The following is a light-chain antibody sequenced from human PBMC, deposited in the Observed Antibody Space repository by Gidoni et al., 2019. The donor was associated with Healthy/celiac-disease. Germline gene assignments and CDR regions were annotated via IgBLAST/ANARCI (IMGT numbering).Light chain of an antibody. CDR3: QQYGSSLYT. J-gene: IGKJ2*01. Sequence: EIVLTQSPGTLSLSPGERATLSGRASQSVSSSYLAWYQQKPGQAPRLLIYGASSRATGIPDRFSGSGSGTDFTLTISRLEPEDFAVYYCQQYGSSLYTFGQXPSWRSN. V-gene: IGKV3-20*01. CDR2: GAS. CDR1: QSVSSSY.